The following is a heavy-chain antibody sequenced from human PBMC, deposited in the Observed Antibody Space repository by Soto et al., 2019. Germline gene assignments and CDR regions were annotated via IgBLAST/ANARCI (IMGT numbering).Heavy chain of an antibody. D-gene: IGHD6-25*01. CDR1: GFTFSSYE. CDR2: ISSSGSTI. V-gene: IGHV3-48*03. J-gene: IGHJ4*02. Sequence: VGSLRLSCAASGFTFSSYEMNWVRQAPGKGLEWVSYISSSGSTIYYADSVKGRFTISRDNAKNSLYLQMNSLRAEDTAVYYCATSPETADYFDYWGQGTLVTVSS. CDR3: ATSPETADYFDY.